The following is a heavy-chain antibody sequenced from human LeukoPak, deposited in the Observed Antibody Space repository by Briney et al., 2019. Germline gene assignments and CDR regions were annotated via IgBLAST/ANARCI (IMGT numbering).Heavy chain of an antibody. CDR2: ISHSGST. J-gene: IGHJ4*02. CDR3: ARAGTHDFWSGNYYFDY. CDR1: GGSFSGYY. Sequence: SETLSLTCAVYGGSFSGYYWSWIRQPPGKGLEWIGEISHSGSTNYNPSLKSRVTISVDTSKNQLSLKLSSVTAADTAVYYCARAGTHDFWSGNYYFDYWGQGTLVTVST. V-gene: IGHV4-34*01. D-gene: IGHD3-3*01.